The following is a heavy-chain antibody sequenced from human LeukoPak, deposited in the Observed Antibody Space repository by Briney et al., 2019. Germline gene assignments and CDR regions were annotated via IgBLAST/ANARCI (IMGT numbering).Heavy chain of an antibody. CDR1: GGSFSGYY. J-gene: IGHJ6*02. V-gene: IGHV4-34*01. CDR2: INHSGST. Sequence: PSETLSLTCAVYGGSFSGYYWSWIRQPPGKGLEWIGEINHSGSTNYNPSLKSRVTMSVDRSKNQFSLNLKSVAAADTAAYYCAGGKAVRHYYAMDVWGHGTTVIVSS. CDR3: AGGKAVRHYYAMDV. D-gene: IGHD6-19*01.